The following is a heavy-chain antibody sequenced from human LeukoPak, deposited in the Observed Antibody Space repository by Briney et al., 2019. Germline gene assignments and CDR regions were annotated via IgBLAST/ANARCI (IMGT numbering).Heavy chain of an antibody. J-gene: IGHJ6*03. CDR2: IKQDGSEK. CDR1: GFTFSSYW. CDR3: ARKGAYYYGSGSPRVGYYYYMDV. D-gene: IGHD3-10*01. Sequence: GGSLRLSCAASGFTFSSYWMSWVRQAPGKGLEWVANIKQDGSEKYYVDSVKGRFTISRDNAKNSLYLQMNSLRAEDTAVYYCARKGAYYYGSGSPRVGYYYYMDVWGKGTTVTVSS. V-gene: IGHV3-7*01.